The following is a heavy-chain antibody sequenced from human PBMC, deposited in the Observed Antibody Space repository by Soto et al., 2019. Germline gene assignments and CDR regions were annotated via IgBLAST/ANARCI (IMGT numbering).Heavy chain of an antibody. CDR3: ARDLMPNDRGLGDLAY. D-gene: IGHD3-22*01. CDR2: ITSKTGDQ. J-gene: IGHJ4*02. Sequence: EVRLVESGGGLVKPGGSLRLSCAASGFTFNKYSMNWVSQAPGKGVEWVSSITSKTGDQYYADSVKGRFIISRDNTKNALSLQVTSLRDEDTAVYYWARDLMPNDRGLGDLAYWGQGTLVTVSS. CDR1: GFTFNKYS. V-gene: IGHV3-21*06.